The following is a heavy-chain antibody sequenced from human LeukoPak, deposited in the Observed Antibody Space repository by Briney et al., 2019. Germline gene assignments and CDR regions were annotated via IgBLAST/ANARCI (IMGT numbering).Heavy chain of an antibody. D-gene: IGHD2-15*01. J-gene: IGHJ5*02. CDR1: GGSFSGYY. V-gene: IGHV4-34*01. Sequence: SETLSLTCAVYGGSFSGYYWSWIRQPPGKGLEWIGEINHSGSTSYNPSLKSRVTISVDTPKNQFSLKLSSVTAADTAVYYCARADLYCSGGSCLEYNWFDPWGQGTLVTVSS. CDR2: INHSGST. CDR3: ARADLYCSGGSCLEYNWFDP.